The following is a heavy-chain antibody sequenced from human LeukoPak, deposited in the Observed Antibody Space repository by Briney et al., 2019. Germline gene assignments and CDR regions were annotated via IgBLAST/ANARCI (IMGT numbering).Heavy chain of an antibody. CDR2: INHSGST. D-gene: IGHD5-18*01. CDR3: ARGRRIQLWFSNWFDP. V-gene: IGHV4-34*01. CDR1: GFTFTSYS. Sequence: GSLRLSCAASGFTFTSYSMNWIRQPPGKGLEWIREINHSGSTNYNPSLKSRVTISVDTSKNQFSLKLSSVTAADTAVYYCARGRRIQLWFSNWFDPWGQGTLVTVSS. J-gene: IGHJ5*02.